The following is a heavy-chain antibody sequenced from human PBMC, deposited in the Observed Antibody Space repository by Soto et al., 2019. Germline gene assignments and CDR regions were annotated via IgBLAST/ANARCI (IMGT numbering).Heavy chain of an antibody. V-gene: IGHV1-2*04. CDR2: INPNSGGT. J-gene: IGHJ5*02. CDR3: ARGPTYYYDSSGYYEGYNWFDP. Sequence: ASVKVSCKASGYTFTGYYMHWVRQAPGQGLEWMGWINPNSGGTNYAQKFQGWVTMTRDTSISTAYMELSRLRSDDTAVYYCARGPTYYYDSSGYYEGYNWFDPWGQGTLVTVSS. D-gene: IGHD3-22*01. CDR1: GYTFTGYY.